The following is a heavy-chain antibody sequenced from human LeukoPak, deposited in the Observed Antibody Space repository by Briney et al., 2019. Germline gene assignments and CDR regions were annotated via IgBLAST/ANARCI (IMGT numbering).Heavy chain of an antibody. V-gene: IGHV1-46*01. CDR3: ARGSELTKTSGHYSFDY. J-gene: IGHJ4*02. D-gene: IGHD4-11*01. CDR2: INPTGGST. CDR1: GYTFTPYF. Sequence: ASVKVSCKASGYTFTPYFIHWVRQAPGQGLEWIAIINPTGGSTTYAQKFQGRVTVTRDMSTTTVYMELSSLTSEDTAVYYCARGSELTKTSGHYSFDYWGQGTLVSVSS.